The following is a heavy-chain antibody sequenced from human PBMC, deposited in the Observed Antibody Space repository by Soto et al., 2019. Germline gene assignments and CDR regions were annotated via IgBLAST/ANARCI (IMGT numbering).Heavy chain of an antibody. J-gene: IGHJ4*02. D-gene: IGHD3-9*01. CDR2: ISGSGGST. V-gene: IGHV3-23*01. Sequence: TGGSLRLSCAASGFTFSSYAMSWVRQAPGKGLEWVSAISGSGGSTYYADSVKGRFTISRDNSKNTLYLQMNSLRAEDTAVYYCAKDGESWDYDTPYYLDYWGQGTLVTVSS. CDR3: AKDGESWDYDTPYYLDY. CDR1: GFTFSSYA.